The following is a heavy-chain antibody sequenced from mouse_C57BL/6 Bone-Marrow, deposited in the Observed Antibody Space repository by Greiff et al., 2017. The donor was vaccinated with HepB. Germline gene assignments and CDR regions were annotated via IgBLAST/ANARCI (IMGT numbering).Heavy chain of an antibody. Sequence: EVQLQQSGAELVRPGASVKLSCTASGFNIKDDYMHWVKQRPEQGLEWIGWIDPENGDTEYASKFQGKATITADTPSNTAYLQLSSLTSEDTAVYYCTTSGYYMDYWGQGTSVTVSS. D-gene: IGHD2-3*01. CDR1: GFNIKDDY. CDR3: TTSGYYMDY. V-gene: IGHV14-4*01. CDR2: IDPENGDT. J-gene: IGHJ4*01.